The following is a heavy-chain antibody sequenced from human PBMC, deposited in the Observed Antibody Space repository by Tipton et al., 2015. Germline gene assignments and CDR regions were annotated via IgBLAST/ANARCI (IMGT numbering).Heavy chain of an antibody. Sequence: TLPLTCTVSGGSMSDYYWNWIRQSPGKGLEWIGYIRNSKYTFYNPSLESRVTISVHTSKTQFSLKLISVTAADTAVYHCARDSFGYYSFDSWGPGTLVTVSS. D-gene: IGHD5-18*01. CDR2: IRNSKYT. J-gene: IGHJ4*02. V-gene: IGHV4-59*01. CDR1: GGSMSDYY. CDR3: ARDSFGYYSFDS.